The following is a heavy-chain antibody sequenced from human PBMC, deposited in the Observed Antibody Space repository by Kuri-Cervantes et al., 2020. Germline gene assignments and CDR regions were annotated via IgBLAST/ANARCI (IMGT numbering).Heavy chain of an antibody. J-gene: IGHJ4*02. D-gene: IGHD1-26*01. CDR2: IYHSGTT. V-gene: IGHV4-38-2*01. CDR3: ARGGSLSNSYYRYYFDF. CDR1: GDSISSGYY. Sequence: SQTLSLTCAVSGDSISSGYYWGWIRQPPGKGLEWIGNIYHSGTTNYNPSLKSRVTISVDTSKNQFSLKVSSVTAADSAVYYCARGGSLSNSYYRYYFDFWGQGTLVTVSS.